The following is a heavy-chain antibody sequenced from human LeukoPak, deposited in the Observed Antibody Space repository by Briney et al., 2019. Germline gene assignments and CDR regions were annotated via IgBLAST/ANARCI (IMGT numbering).Heavy chain of an antibody. CDR3: ARDPDNYYGSGSYYSLDY. CDR2: ISYDGSNK. Sequence: PGGALRLSCAASGFTFSSYAMHWVRQAPGKGVWWVSVISYDGSNKYYADSVKGRFTISRDNSKNTLYLQMNSLRAEDTAVYYCARDPDNYYGSGSYYSLDYWGQGTLVTVSS. CDR1: GFTFSSYA. V-gene: IGHV3-30*04. J-gene: IGHJ4*02. D-gene: IGHD3-10*01.